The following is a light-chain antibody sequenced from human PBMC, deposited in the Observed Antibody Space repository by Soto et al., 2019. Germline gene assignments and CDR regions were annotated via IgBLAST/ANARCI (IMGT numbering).Light chain of an antibody. Sequence: EIELTQSPATLSLSPGERATLSCRASQSVSSYLAWYQQRPGQAPRLLIYDASNRATGIPARFSGSGSGTDFTLTISSLQPEDFAVYYCQQRSTAPLTFGQGTRLEIK. V-gene: IGKV3-11*01. CDR1: QSVSSY. CDR3: QQRSTAPLT. J-gene: IGKJ5*01. CDR2: DAS.